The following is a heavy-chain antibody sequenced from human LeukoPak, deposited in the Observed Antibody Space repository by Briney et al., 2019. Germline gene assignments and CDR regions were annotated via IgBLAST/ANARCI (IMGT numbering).Heavy chain of an antibody. D-gene: IGHD5-12*01. CDR3: AREMYSGYCLSDY. CDR1: GYTFTGYY. Sequence: GASVKVSCKASGYTFTGYYMHWVRQAPGQGLERMGWINPNSGGTNYAQKFQGRVTTTRDTSISTAYMELSRLRSDDTAVYYCAREMYSGYCLSDYWGQGTLVTVSS. J-gene: IGHJ4*02. CDR2: INPNSGGT. V-gene: IGHV1-2*02.